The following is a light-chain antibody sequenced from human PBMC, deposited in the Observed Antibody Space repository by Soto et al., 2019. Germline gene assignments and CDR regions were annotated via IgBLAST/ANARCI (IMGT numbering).Light chain of an antibody. V-gene: IGKV1-5*03. CDR3: QQYDDYPWT. Sequence: IQVPQSPSSLSASVGDRVTITCRASQSISTWLAWFQQKPGKAPKLLIYRASSLESGAPSRFSGTGSGTEFTLTISSLQPDDFATYYCQQYDDYPWTFGQGTKVDIK. J-gene: IGKJ1*01. CDR1: QSISTW. CDR2: RAS.